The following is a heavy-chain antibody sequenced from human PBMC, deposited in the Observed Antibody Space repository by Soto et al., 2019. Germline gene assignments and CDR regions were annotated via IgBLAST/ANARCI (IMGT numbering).Heavy chain of an antibody. CDR3: ARAYGDDYHYYYYMDV. J-gene: IGHJ6*03. CDR2: IKQDGSEK. CDR1: GFTFSSYW. V-gene: IGHV3-7*01. Sequence: PGGSLRLSCAAPGFTFSSYWMSWVRQAPGKGLEWVANIKQDGSEKYYVDSVKGRFTISRDNAKNSLYLQMNSLRAEDTAVYYCARAYGDDYHYYYYMDVWGKGTTVTVSS. D-gene: IGHD4-17*01.